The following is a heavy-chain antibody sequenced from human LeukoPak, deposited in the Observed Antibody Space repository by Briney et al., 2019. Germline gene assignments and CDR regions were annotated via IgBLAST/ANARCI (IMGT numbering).Heavy chain of an antibody. D-gene: IGHD6-19*01. CDR1: GFTFSSYW. Sequence: GGSLRLSCAGYGFTFSSYWMSWVRQAPGKGLEWVANINQDGSEKYYVDSVKSRFTISRDNAKNSLYLQMNSLRVEDTAVHYCARRRAVAFDYWGQGTLVTVSS. J-gene: IGHJ4*02. V-gene: IGHV3-7*01. CDR3: ARRRAVAFDY. CDR2: INQDGSEK.